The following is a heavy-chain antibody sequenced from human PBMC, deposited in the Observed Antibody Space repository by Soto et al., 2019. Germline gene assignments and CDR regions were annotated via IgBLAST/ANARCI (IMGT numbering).Heavy chain of an antibody. Sequence: SETLSLTCTVSGGSISSSSYYWGWIRQPPGKGLEWIGSIYYSGSTYYNPSLKSRVTISVDTSKHQFSLKLSSVTAADTAVYYCASGNLSQGYDFWSGYYTPFYYYGMDVWGQGTTVTVSS. V-gene: IGHV4-39*01. CDR2: IYYSGST. CDR3: ASGNLSQGYDFWSGYYTPFYYYGMDV. CDR1: GGSISSSSYY. J-gene: IGHJ6*02. D-gene: IGHD3-3*01.